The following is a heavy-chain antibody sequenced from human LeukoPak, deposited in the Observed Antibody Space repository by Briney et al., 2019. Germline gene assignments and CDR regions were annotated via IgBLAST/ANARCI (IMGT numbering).Heavy chain of an antibody. Sequence: NSSETLSLTCAVYGGSFSGYYWSWIRQPPGKGLEWIGEINHSGSTNYNPSLKSRVTISVDTSKNQFSLKLSSVTAADTAVYYCARLVGRNCSGGSCYPRPYYYYYYYMDVWGKGTTVTISS. CDR2: INHSGST. D-gene: IGHD2-15*01. CDR3: ARLVGRNCSGGSCYPRPYYYYYYYMDV. J-gene: IGHJ6*03. CDR1: GGSFSGYY. V-gene: IGHV4-34*01.